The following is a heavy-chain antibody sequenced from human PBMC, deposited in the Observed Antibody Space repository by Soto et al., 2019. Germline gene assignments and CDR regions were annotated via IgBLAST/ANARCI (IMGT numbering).Heavy chain of an antibody. J-gene: IGHJ1*01. D-gene: IGHD2-15*01. CDR3: ARGCSGGSCYSEAFQH. CDR1: GYTFTGYY. V-gene: IGHV1-2*04. Sequence: QVQLVQSGAEVKKPGASVKVSCKASGYTFTGYYMHWVRQAPGQGLEWMGWINPNSGGTNYAQKFQGWVTMTRDTSLSTAYMELSRLRSDDTAVYYCARGCSGGSCYSEAFQHWGQGTLVTVSS. CDR2: INPNSGGT.